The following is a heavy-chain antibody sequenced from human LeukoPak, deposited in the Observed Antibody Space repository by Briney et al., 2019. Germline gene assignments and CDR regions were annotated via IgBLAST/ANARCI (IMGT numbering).Heavy chain of an antibody. CDR1: GYTFGDYA. V-gene: IGHV3-49*04. Sequence: SLRLSCTGSGYTFGDYAMSWVRQSPGKGLEWVSLIRSKAFGGATGYAASVKGRFTISRDDSKSIAYLQMNSLKTEDTAMYYCTRDGGTLDYWGQGTLVTVSS. D-gene: IGHD3-16*01. CDR3: TRDGGTLDY. CDR2: IRSKAFGGAT. J-gene: IGHJ4*02.